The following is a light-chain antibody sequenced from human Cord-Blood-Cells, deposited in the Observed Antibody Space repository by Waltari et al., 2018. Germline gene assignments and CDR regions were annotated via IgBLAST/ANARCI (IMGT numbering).Light chain of an antibody. CDR1: QSISSY. V-gene: IGKV1-39*01. CDR2: AAS. J-gene: IGKJ5*01. Sequence: DIQMTQPPSSLSASVGDRVTITCRASQSISSYLNWYQQKPGNAPKLLIYAASSLQSGVPSRFSGSGSGTDFTLTISSLHPEYFATYYCQQSYSTPPTFGQGTRLEIK. CDR3: QQSYSTPPT.